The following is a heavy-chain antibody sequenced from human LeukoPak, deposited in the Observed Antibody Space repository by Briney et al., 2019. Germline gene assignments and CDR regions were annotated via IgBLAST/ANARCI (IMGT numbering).Heavy chain of an antibody. CDR1: GGSFSGFC. D-gene: IGHD1-26*01. J-gene: IGHJ3*02. CDR3: AGPSRGSYGRRDDAFDI. V-gene: IGHV4-34*01. CDR2: INHSGST. Sequence: SETLSLTCAVYGGSFSGFCWSWIRQPPGKGLEWIGEINHSGSTNYNPSLKSRVTISVDTSKNQFSLKLSSVTAADTAVYYCAGPSRGSYGRRDDAFDIWGQGTMVTVSS.